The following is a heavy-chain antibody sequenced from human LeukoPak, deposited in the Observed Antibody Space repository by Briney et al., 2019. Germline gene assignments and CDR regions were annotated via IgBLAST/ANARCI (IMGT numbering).Heavy chain of an antibody. CDR2: MSASNGNT. J-gene: IGHJ4*02. V-gene: IGHV1-8*01. Sequence: ASVKVSCKASGYTFSNYDINWVRQASGQGLEWMGWMSASNGNTGYAQKFQGRVTMTRDTSISTAYMELSSLRSEDTAVYYCARDYYGSGSSRGYWGQGTLVTVSS. CDR1: GYTFSNYD. D-gene: IGHD3-10*01. CDR3: ARDYYGSGSSRGY.